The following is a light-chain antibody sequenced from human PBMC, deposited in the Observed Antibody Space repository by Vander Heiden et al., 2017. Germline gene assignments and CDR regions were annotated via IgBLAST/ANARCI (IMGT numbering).Light chain of an antibody. CDR2: AAS. Sequence: NQMHPPPSSLSASVGDRVTITCRASQSISNYLNWYQQKPGKAPKLLIYAASSLQSGVPSRFSGSGSGTDFTLTISSLQPEDFATYYCQQSDSTPITFGEGTRLEIK. CDR1: QSISNY. CDR3: QQSDSTPIT. J-gene: IGKJ5*01. V-gene: IGKV1-39*01.